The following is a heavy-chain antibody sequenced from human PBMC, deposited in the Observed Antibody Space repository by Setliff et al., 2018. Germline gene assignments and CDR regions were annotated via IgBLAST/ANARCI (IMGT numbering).Heavy chain of an antibody. CDR3: ARLALTGYDSSGYYYALEYYYYMDV. CDR1: GFTFTTYS. V-gene: IGHV3-48*01. Sequence: PGGSLRLSCAASGFTFTTYSMIWVRQPPGTGLEWVSSISTSSSTKYYADSVKGRFTISRDNANQSLYLQMNSLRAEDTAVYYCARLALTGYDSSGYYYALEYYYYMDVWGKGTTVTVSS. CDR2: ISTSSSTK. D-gene: IGHD3-22*01. J-gene: IGHJ6*03.